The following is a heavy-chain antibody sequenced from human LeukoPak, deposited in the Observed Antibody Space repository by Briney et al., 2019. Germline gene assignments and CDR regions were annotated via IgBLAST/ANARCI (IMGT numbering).Heavy chain of an antibody. CDR2: ISSNGVST. J-gene: IGHJ5*02. Sequence: GGSLRLSCAASGFTFSTYAMSWVRRAPGKGLEWVSTISSNGVSTYYADSVNGRFTISRDNSKNTLYLQMNTLRVEDTALYYCAKRSYCSSSSCFFDPWGQGTLVTVSS. CDR3: AKRSYCSSSSCFFDP. CDR1: GFTFSTYA. V-gene: IGHV3-23*01. D-gene: IGHD2-2*01.